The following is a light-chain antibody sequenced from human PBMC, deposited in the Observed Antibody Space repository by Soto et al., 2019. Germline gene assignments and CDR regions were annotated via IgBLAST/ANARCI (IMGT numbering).Light chain of an antibody. V-gene: IGKV3-20*01. CDR3: QLYATSPMYT. CDR2: GAS. J-gene: IGKJ2*01. Sequence: PGGRATLSCRTSQSVDRRYVAWYQQKPGQAPRPLIYGASTRASGRPDRFIGDGSGTDFTLTISRLEPEDFVVYFCQLYATSPMYTFGQGTKLEIK. CDR1: QSVDRRY.